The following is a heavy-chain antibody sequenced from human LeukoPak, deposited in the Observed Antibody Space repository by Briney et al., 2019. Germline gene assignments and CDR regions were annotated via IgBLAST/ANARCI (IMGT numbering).Heavy chain of an antibody. J-gene: IGHJ6*03. D-gene: IGHD6-13*01. CDR1: GFTFSSYG. V-gene: IGHV3-20*04. Sequence: GGSLRLSCAASGFTFSSYGMHWVRQAPGKGLEWVSGINWNGGSTGYADSVKGRFTISRDNAKNSLYLQMNSLRAEDTALYYCARVGYGRQQLGNSDYYYYYMDVWGKGTTVTVSS. CDR2: INWNGGST. CDR3: ARVGYGRQQLGNSDYYYYYMDV.